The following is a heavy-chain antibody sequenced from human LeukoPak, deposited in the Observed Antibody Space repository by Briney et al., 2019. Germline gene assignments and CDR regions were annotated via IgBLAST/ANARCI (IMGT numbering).Heavy chain of an antibody. CDR1: GFTFSIYW. Sequence: PGGSLRLSCAASGFTFSIYWMNWVRQGPGKGLEWVANIKQDGSIQYYVDSVRGRFTISRDNAKNSLYLQMNSLRAEDTAVYYCAGDISSSGGLEYWGQGTLITVSS. CDR3: AGDISSSGGLEY. D-gene: IGHD6-6*01. J-gene: IGHJ4*02. CDR2: IKQDGSIQ. V-gene: IGHV3-7*04.